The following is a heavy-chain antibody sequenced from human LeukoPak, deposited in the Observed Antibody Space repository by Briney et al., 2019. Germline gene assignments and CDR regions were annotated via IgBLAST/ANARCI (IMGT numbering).Heavy chain of an antibody. V-gene: IGHV4-4*07. CDR1: GGSISSYY. CDR2: IYTSGST. D-gene: IGHD3-10*01. J-gene: IGHJ5*02. Sequence: SETLSLTCTVSGGSISSYYWSWIRQPAGKGLEWIGRIYTSGSTNCNPSLKSRVTMSVDTSKNQFSLKLSSVTAADTAVYYCAREHPAGGWFDPWGQGTLVTVSS. CDR3: AREHPAGGWFDP.